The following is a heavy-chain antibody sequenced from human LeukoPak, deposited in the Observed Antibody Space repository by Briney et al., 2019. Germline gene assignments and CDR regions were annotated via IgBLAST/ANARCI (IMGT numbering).Heavy chain of an antibody. D-gene: IGHD3-10*01. CDR3: ARMAPITNVRGVLIGGLDY. Sequence: PGGSLRLSCAASGFPFSSYSMNWVRQAPGRGLEWVSYIGSSSSTIYYADSVKGRFTISRDNAKNSLFLQVNSLRAEDTAVYYCARMAPITNVRGVLIGGLDYWGQGTLVTVSS. V-gene: IGHV3-48*04. CDR1: GFPFSSYS. J-gene: IGHJ4*02. CDR2: IGSSSSTI.